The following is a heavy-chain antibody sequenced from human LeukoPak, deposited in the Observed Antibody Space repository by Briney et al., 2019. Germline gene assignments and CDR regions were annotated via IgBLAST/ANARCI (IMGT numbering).Heavy chain of an antibody. J-gene: IGHJ4*02. CDR2: ISNSGGTT. D-gene: IGHD6-13*01. Sequence: GGSLRLSCAASGFTFSNYAMSWVRQAPGKGLEWVSGISNSGGTTYYAVSVEGRFTISRDNAKNSLYLQMNSLRAEDTALYYCAKDIWAAAMSVTIDYWGQGTLVTVSS. CDR1: GFTFSNYA. V-gene: IGHV3-23*01. CDR3: AKDIWAAAMSVTIDY.